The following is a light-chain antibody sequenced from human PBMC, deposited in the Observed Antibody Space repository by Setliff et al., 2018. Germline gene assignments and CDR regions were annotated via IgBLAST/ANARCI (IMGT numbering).Light chain of an antibody. V-gene: IGLV2-23*02. CDR2: EVN. J-gene: IGLJ3*02. CDR1: SSDIGSYHL. Sequence: QSALTQPASVSGSPGQSITISCAGTSSDIGSYHLVSWHQQHPGKVPKLMIYEVNKRPSGVSNRFSGSKSGNTASLTISGLQAEDEGDYYCCSYVTGGTLAFGGGTKVTVL. CDR3: CSYVTGGTLA.